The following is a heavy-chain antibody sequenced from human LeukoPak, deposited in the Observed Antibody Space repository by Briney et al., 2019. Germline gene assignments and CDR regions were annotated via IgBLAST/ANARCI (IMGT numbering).Heavy chain of an antibody. J-gene: IGHJ4*02. CDR2: IRYDGSNK. CDR1: GFTFSNYG. V-gene: IGHV3-30*02. Sequence: GGSLRLSCAASGFTFSNYGMHWVRQAPGKGLEWVTFIRYDGSNKYYADSVKGRFTISRDNSKNTLYLQMNSLRAEDTAVYYCAKDRGWYFDYWGQGTLVTVSS. CDR3: AKDRGWYFDY.